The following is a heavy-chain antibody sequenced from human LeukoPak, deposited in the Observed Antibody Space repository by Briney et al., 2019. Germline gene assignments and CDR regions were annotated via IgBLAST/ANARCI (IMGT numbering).Heavy chain of an antibody. V-gene: IGHV1-2*02. CDR3: ARGGYSSRYYFDY. Sequence: ASVKVSCKASGYAFTGYYMHWVRQAPGQGLEWMGWINPNSGGTNYAQKFQGRVTMTRDTSISTAYMELSRLRSDDTAVYYCARGGYSSRYYFDYWGQGTLVTVSS. CDR1: GYAFTGYY. CDR2: INPNSGGT. J-gene: IGHJ4*02. D-gene: IGHD6-13*01.